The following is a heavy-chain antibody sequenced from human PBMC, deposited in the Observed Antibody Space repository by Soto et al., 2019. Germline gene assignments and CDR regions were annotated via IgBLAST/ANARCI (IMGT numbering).Heavy chain of an antibody. CDR3: ARQFSVDSFEY. CDR2: IYYSGHT. V-gene: IGHV4-59*08. Sequence: SETLSLTCTVSGGSMSRYYWSWIRQPPGKGLEWIGYIYYSGHTNYNPSLKSRVTISVDTSKNQFSLKLSSVTAAATAVYYCARQFSVDSFEYWGQGALVTVSS. CDR1: GGSMSRYY. J-gene: IGHJ4*02.